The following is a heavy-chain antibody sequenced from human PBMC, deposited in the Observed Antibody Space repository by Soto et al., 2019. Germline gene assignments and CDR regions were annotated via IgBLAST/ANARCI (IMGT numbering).Heavy chain of an antibody. CDR3: AGDRHTSIWAFY. J-gene: IGHJ4*02. CDR2: IHYSGST. CDR1: GGSISSYY. V-gene: IGHV4-59*01. Sequence: QVQLQESGPGLVKPSETLSLTCTVSGGSISSYYWSWIRQPPGKGLEWIGYIHYSGSTNYNPSLKSRVTISVDTSKNQFSLKLSSVTAADTAVYYCAGDRHTSIWAFYWGQGTLVTVSS. D-gene: IGHD6-13*01.